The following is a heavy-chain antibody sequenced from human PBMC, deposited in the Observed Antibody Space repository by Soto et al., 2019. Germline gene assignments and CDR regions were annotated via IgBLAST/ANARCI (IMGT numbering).Heavy chain of an antibody. V-gene: IGHV4-39*01. CDR2: IYYSGST. J-gene: IGHJ4*02. D-gene: IGHD5-18*01. CDR1: GGSISSSSYY. CDR3: AVGGGYSYGWEDY. Sequence: QLQLQESGPGLVKPSETLSLTCTVSGGSISSSSYYWGWIRQPPGKGLEWIGSIYYSGSTYYNPSLKSRVTISVDTSKNQFSLKLSSVTAADTAVYYCAVGGGYSYGWEDYWGQGTLVTVSS.